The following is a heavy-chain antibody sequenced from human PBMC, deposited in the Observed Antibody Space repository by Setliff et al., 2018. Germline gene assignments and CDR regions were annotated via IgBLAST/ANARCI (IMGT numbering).Heavy chain of an antibody. D-gene: IGHD1-1*01. Sequence: SETLSLTCTVSGASLNSGTYYWGWIRQPPGKGLEWIGRIYYRGDTYYNASLKGRLTISVDTSKNQFSLKLRSVTAADTAVYYCARTGTYRYFDYWGQGALVTVSS. CDR3: ARTGTYRYFDY. V-gene: IGHV4-39*01. CDR1: GASLNSGTYY. CDR2: IYYRGDT. J-gene: IGHJ4*02.